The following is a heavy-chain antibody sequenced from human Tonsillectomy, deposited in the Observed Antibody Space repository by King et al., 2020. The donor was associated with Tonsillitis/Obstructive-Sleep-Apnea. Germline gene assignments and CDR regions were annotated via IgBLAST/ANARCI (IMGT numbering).Heavy chain of an antibody. CDR1: GGSFSGYY. D-gene: IGHD6-6*01. Sequence: VQLQQWGAGLLKPSETLSLTCAVYGGSFSGYYWSWIRQPPGKGLEWIGEINHSGSTNYNPSLKSRVTISVDTSKNQFSLKLSSVTAADTAVYYCARRLVARYYYYMDVWGKGTTVTVSS. J-gene: IGHJ6*03. V-gene: IGHV4-34*01. CDR2: INHSGST. CDR3: ARRLVARYYYYMDV.